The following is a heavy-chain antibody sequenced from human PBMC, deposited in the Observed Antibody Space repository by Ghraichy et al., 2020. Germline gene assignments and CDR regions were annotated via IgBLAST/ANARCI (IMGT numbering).Heavy chain of an antibody. V-gene: IGHV3-74*01. CDR2: INSDGSST. CDR3: ARDREGYSGYDLFGYYYYGMDV. Sequence: GGSLRLSCAASGFTFSSYWMHWVRQAPGKGLVWVSRINSDGSSTSYADSVKGRFTISRDNAKNTLYLQMNSLRAEDTAVYYCARDREGYSGYDLFGYYYYGMDVWGQGTTVTVSS. D-gene: IGHD5-12*01. J-gene: IGHJ6*02. CDR1: GFTFSSYW.